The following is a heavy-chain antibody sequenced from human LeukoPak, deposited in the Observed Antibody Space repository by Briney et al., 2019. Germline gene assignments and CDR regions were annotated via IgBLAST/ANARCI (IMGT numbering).Heavy chain of an antibody. Sequence: ASVKVSCKASGGTFSSYAISWVRQAPGQGLEWMGRIIPILGIANYAQKFQGRVTIIADKSTSTAYMELSSLRSEDTAVYYCASEAYLPYCGGDRYPDYWGQGTLVTVSS. CDR2: IIPILGIA. J-gene: IGHJ4*02. V-gene: IGHV1-69*04. D-gene: IGHD2-21*02. CDR1: GGTFSSYA. CDR3: ASEAYLPYCGGDRYPDY.